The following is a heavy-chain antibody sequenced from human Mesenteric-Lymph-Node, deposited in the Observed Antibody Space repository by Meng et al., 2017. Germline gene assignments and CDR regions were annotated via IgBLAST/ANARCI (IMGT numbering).Heavy chain of an antibody. D-gene: IGHD6-19*01. V-gene: IGHV3-23*01. CDR1: GFTFSRYA. Sequence: GESLKISCAASGFTFSRYAMTWVRQAPGKGLEWVSSISASGENAIYPDSVRGRFTISRDNSKNTLYLQMNSLRAEDTAVYYCARDVGSSVNVWYDACDFWGQGTLVTVSS. CDR3: ARDVGSSVNVWYDACDF. J-gene: IGHJ3*01. CDR2: ISASGENA.